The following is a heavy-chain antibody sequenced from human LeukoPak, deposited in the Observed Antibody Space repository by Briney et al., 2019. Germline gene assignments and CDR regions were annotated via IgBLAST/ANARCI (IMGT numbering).Heavy chain of an antibody. CDR3: ALRPDPKYDSSGYYSHYYYGMDV. D-gene: IGHD3-22*01. V-gene: IGHV4-34*01. CDR2: INHSGST. Sequence: SETLSLTCAVYGGSFSGYYWSWIRQPPGKGLEWIGEINHSGSTNYNPSLKSRVTISVDTSKNQFSLKLSSVTAADTAVYYCALRPDPKYDSSGYYSHYYYGMDVWGQGTTVTVSS. CDR1: GGSFSGYY. J-gene: IGHJ6*02.